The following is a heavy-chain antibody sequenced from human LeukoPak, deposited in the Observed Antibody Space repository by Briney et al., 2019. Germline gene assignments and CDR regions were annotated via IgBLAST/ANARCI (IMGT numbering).Heavy chain of an antibody. J-gene: IGHJ4*02. V-gene: IGHV1-69*04. CDR1: GGTFSSYA. CDR3: ASTPDYGGNSEDY. Sequence: ASVKVSCKASGGTFSSYAISWVRQAPGQGLEWMGRIIPILGIANYAQKFQGRVTITADKSTSTAYMELSSLRSEDTAVYYCASTPDYGGNSEDYWGQGTLVTVSS. D-gene: IGHD4-23*01. CDR2: IIPILGIA.